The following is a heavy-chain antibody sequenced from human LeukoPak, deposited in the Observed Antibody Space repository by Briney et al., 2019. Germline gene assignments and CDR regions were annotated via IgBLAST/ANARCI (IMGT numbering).Heavy chain of an antibody. CDR1: GFTVSSNY. D-gene: IGHD1-26*01. V-gene: IGHV3-23*01. Sequence: GGSLRLSCAASGFTVSSNYMSWVRQAPGKGLEWVSAISGSGGSTYYADSVKGRFTISRDNSKNTLYLQMNSLRAEDTAVYYCAKDTIEGGVFDPWGQGTLVTVSS. J-gene: IGHJ5*02. CDR3: AKDTIEGGVFDP. CDR2: ISGSGGST.